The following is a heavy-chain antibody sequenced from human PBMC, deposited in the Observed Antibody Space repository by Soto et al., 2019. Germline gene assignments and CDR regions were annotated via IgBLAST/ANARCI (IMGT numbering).Heavy chain of an antibody. Sequence: GGSLRLSCASSWFTVSSNYMSWVRQAPGKGLEWVSVIYSGGSTYYADSVKGRFTISRDNSKNTLYLQMNSLRAEDTAVYYCGGYSSSWSLPYYYYGMDVWGQGTTVTVSS. CDR2: IYSGGST. J-gene: IGHJ6*02. CDR3: GGYSSSWSLPYYYYGMDV. D-gene: IGHD6-13*01. CDR1: WFTVSSNY. V-gene: IGHV3-53*01.